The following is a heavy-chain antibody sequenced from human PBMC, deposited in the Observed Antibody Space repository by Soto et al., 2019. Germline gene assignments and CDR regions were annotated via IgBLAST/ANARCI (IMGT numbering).Heavy chain of an antibody. V-gene: IGHV3-74*01. CDR2: INSGGSST. D-gene: IGHD5-12*01. Sequence: EVQLVESGGGLVQPGGSLTLSCAASGFTFSNYWMHWVRQAPGKWLVWVSRINSGGSSTSYADSVKGRCTISRDNARNTLYVQMNRLRVEDTAVYYCARAGDRGYEPDDWGQGTLVTVSS. CDR3: ARAGDRGYEPDD. CDR1: GFTFSNYW. J-gene: IGHJ4*02.